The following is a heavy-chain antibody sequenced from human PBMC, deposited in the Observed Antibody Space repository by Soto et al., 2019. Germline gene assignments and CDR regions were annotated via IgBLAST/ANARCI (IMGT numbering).Heavy chain of an antibody. D-gene: IGHD5-18*01. CDR1: GLAVTSNY. CDR2: VYSSGTT. Sequence: EVQLVETGGGLIQPGGSLSLSCAASGLAVTSNYMSWVRQAPGKVLEWVSIVYSSGTTYYADSVKGRFTFSRDKSKNTIYLQMRNLRAEDTAVYYCARVDTYDYYYSMDVWGQGTTVTVSS. J-gene: IGHJ6*02. CDR3: ARVDTYDYYYSMDV. V-gene: IGHV3-53*02.